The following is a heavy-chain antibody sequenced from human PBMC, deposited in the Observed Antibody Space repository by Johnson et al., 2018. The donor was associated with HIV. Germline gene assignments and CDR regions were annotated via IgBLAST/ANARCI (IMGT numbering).Heavy chain of an antibody. CDR3: AKDTRRKLVMITFGGVIAYH. Sequence: EVQLVESGGGVVQPGRSLRLSCAASGFTFDDYGMHWVRQAPGKGLEWVSGISWNSGSIGYADSVKGRFTISRDNAKNSLYLQMNSLRAEDTALYYCAKDTRRKLVMITFGGVIAYHWGQGTMVTVSS. CDR1: GFTFDDYG. CDR2: ISWNSGSI. V-gene: IGHV3-9*01. D-gene: IGHD3-16*02. J-gene: IGHJ3*01.